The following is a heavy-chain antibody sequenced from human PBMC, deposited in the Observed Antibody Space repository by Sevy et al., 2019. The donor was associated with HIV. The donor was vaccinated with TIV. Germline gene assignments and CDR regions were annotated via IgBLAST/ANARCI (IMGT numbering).Heavy chain of an antibody. J-gene: IGHJ6*02. Sequence: GGSLRLSCAASGFTFSSYWMHWVRQAPGKGLVWVSRINSDGSSTSYADSVKGRFTIPRDNAKNTLYLQMNSLRAEDTAVYYCARDKWGGAAAGSYYYYYGMDVWGQGTTVTVSS. D-gene: IGHD6-13*01. CDR2: INSDGSST. CDR1: GFTFSSYW. CDR3: ARDKWGGAAAGSYYYYYGMDV. V-gene: IGHV3-74*01.